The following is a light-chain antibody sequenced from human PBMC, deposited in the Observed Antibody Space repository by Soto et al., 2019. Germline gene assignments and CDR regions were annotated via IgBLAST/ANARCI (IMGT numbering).Light chain of an antibody. J-gene: IGLJ1*01. CDR2: EVV. Sequence: QSLLTKSPSASGSPGQSVTISCTGTKNDIGLYDFVSWYQHHPGKAPRLIIYEVVQRPSGVPDRFSGSKSGNTASLTVSGLQAADEADYFCKSYAGSNTYVFGSGTKV. CDR1: KNDIGLYDF. CDR3: KSYAGSNTYV. V-gene: IGLV2-8*01.